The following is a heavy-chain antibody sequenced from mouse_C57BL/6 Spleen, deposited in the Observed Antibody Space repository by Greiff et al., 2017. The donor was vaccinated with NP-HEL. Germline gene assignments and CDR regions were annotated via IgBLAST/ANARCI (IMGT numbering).Heavy chain of an antibody. D-gene: IGHD1-1*01. CDR2: IYPRSGNT. CDR1: GYTFTSYG. CDR3: ARGYYYGSSYVAMDY. V-gene: IGHV1-81*01. J-gene: IGHJ4*01. Sequence: VKLMESGAELARPGASVKLSCKASGYTFTSYGISWVKQRTGQGLEWIGEIYPRSGNTYYNEKFKGKATLTADKSSSTAYMELRSLTSEDSAVYFCARGYYYGSSYVAMDYWGQGTSVTVPS.